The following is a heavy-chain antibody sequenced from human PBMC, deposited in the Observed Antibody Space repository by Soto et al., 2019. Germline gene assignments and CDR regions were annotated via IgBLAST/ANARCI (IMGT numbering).Heavy chain of an antibody. Sequence: PSETLSLTCTVSGGSISSYYWSWIRQPPGKGLEWIGYIYYSGSTNYNPSLKSRVTISVDTSKNQFSLKLSSVTAADTAVYYCSSLLSVGYCSSTSCYGDDYWGQGTLVTVSS. V-gene: IGHV4-59*08. CDR1: GGSISSYY. CDR3: SSLLSVGYCSSTSCYGDDY. J-gene: IGHJ4*02. CDR2: IYYSGST. D-gene: IGHD2-2*01.